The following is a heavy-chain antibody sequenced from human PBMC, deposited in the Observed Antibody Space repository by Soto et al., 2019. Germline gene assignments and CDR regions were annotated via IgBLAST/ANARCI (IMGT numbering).Heavy chain of an antibody. CDR3: AKLSGPNYDILTGSISFDY. Sequence: PGGSLRLSCAASGFTFSSYAMSWVRQAPGKGLEWVSAISGSGGSTYYADSVKGRFTISRDNSKNTLYLQMNSLRAEDTAVYYCAKLSGPNYDILTGSISFDYWGQGTLVTVSS. CDR2: ISGSGGST. V-gene: IGHV3-23*01. CDR1: GFTFSSYA. D-gene: IGHD3-9*01. J-gene: IGHJ4*02.